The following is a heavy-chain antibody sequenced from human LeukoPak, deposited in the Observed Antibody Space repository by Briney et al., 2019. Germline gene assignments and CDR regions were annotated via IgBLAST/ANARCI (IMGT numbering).Heavy chain of an antibody. V-gene: IGHV3-49*03. CDR3: TRAREELVSPEWFGEFITYYYGLDV. CDR1: GFSFGDDA. Sequence: GGSLRLSCSASGFSFGDDAMHWFRQAPGKGLEWVGFIRSKAHGGTPEYAASVKGRFAISRDDSEAIAYLQLNSLKTEDTAVYYCTRAREELVSPEWFGEFITYYYGLDVWGQGTTVTVSS. CDR2: IRSKAHGGTP. J-gene: IGHJ6*02. D-gene: IGHD3-10*01.